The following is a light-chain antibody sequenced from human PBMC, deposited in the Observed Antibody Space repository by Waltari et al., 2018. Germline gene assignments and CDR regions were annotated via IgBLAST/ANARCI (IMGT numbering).Light chain of an antibody. CDR2: DVT. CDR1: SSDVGVYNH. CDR3: CSFRSSSTWV. Sequence: QSALTPPAPVSGSPGQSITISCTGTSSDVGVYNHVSWYQQHPGKAPKLMIYDVTNRPSGVSHRFSGSKSGDTASLTISGLQAEDEADYYCCSFRSSSTWVFGGGTKLTVL. V-gene: IGLV2-14*01. J-gene: IGLJ3*02.